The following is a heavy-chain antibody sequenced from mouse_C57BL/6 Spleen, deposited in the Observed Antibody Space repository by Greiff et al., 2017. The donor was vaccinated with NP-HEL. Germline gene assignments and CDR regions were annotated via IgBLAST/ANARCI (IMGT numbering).Heavy chain of an antibody. CDR1: GYSITSGYY. J-gene: IGHJ3*01. CDR2: ISYDGSN. D-gene: IGHD1-1*01. Sequence: EVQLQQPGPGLVKPSQSLSLTCSASGYSITSGYYWNWIRQCPGNKLEWMGYISYDGSNNYNPSFKNRNTITCDTSKNQFFLKLNSVTTEDTATYYCTRDYSSSWLACGGQGTLVTVSA. V-gene: IGHV3-6*01. CDR3: TRDYSSSWLAC.